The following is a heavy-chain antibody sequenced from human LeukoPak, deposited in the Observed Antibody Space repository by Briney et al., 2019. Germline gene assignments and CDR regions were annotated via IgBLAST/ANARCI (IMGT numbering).Heavy chain of an antibody. CDR3: ARDYSWGDSSGYYFYY. CDR1: GFTFSSYA. J-gene: IGHJ4*02. V-gene: IGHV3-30*01. D-gene: IGHD3-22*01. Sequence: PGRSLTLSCPASGFTFSSYAMHWVRQAPGKGLDWVAVISYDGSNKYYADSVKGRFTISRDNSKNTLYLQMNSLRAEDTAVYYCARDYSWGDSSGYYFYYWGQGTLVTVSS. CDR2: ISYDGSNK.